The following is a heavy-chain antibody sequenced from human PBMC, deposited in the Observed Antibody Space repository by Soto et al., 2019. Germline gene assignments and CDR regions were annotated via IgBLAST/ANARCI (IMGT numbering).Heavy chain of an antibody. Sequence: SETLSLTCAVYGGSFSGYYWSWIRQPQGKGLEWIGEINHSGSTNYNPSLKSRVTISVDTSKNQFSLKLSSVTAADTAVYYCARGATYYDFWSGYYWFDPWGQGTLVTVSS. V-gene: IGHV4-34*01. CDR2: INHSGST. D-gene: IGHD3-3*01. J-gene: IGHJ5*02. CDR3: ARGATYYDFWSGYYWFDP. CDR1: GGSFSGYY.